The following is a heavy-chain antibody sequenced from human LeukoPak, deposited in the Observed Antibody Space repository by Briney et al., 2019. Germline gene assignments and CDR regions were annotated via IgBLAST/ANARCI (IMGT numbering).Heavy chain of an antibody. CDR1: GFTLTSYA. CDR3: AKHSYDSSGYYSIDY. V-gene: IGHV3-23*01. J-gene: IGHJ4*02. Sequence: GGSLRLSCAASGFTLTSYAMSWVRQAPGKGLEWASAIIGSVHSTYYADSVKGRFTISRDNSKNTLYLQMNSLRAEDTAVYYCAKHSYDSSGYYSIDYWGQGTLVTVFS. CDR2: IIGSVHST. D-gene: IGHD3-22*01.